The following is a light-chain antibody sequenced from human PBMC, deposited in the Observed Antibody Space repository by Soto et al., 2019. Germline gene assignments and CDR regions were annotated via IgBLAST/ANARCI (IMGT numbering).Light chain of an antibody. J-gene: IGLJ3*02. Sequence: QSVLTQPPSASASMGDSVKLTCTLSSGHNSYAIAWHQQQPEKGPRYLMKLNSDGSHSKGDGIPDRFSGSSSGAERYLTISSLQSEDQADYYCQTWSTDIRVFGGGTKLTV. CDR1: SGHNSYA. CDR3: QTWSTDIRV. V-gene: IGLV4-69*01. CDR2: LNSDGSH.